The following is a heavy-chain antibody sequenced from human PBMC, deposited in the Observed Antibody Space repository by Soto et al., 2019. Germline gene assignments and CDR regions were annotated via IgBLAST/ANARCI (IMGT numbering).Heavy chain of an antibody. CDR3: ARDIIAVSGTIRWFDP. CDR2: INGDGSSI. D-gene: IGHD6-13*01. CDR1: GFPFSTYW. Sequence: PGGSLRLSCAASGFPFSTYWMHWVRQAPGKGPVWVSRINGDGSSIRYADSVKGRFTIPRDNAKNTLYLQMNSLRAEDTAVYYCARDIIAVSGTIRWFDPWGQGTLVTVS. V-gene: IGHV3-74*01. J-gene: IGHJ5*02.